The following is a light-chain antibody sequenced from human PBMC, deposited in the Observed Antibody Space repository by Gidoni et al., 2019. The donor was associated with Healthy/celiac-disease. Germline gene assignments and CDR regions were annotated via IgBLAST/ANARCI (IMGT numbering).Light chain of an antibody. Sequence: EIVMTQSPATLSVSPGERATLSCRASQSVSSNLAWYQQIPGQAPRLLIYGASTRATGIPARFSGSWSGTEFTLTISSLQSEDFAVYYCQQYNNWPPGTFGQGTKVEIK. CDR3: QQYNNWPPGT. CDR1: QSVSSN. V-gene: IGKV3-15*01. J-gene: IGKJ1*01. CDR2: GAS.